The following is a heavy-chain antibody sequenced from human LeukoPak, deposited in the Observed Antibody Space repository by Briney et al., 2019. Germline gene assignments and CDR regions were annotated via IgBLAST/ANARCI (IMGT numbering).Heavy chain of an antibody. D-gene: IGHD3-10*01. V-gene: IGHV4-30-4*01. CDR2: IYYSGST. J-gene: IGHJ5*02. CDR3: ARKITVVRGVIIGWFDP. CDR1: GGSISSGDYY. Sequence: SQTLSLTCTVSGGSISSGDYYWSWIRQPPGKGLKWIGYIYYSGSTYYNPSLKSRVTISVDTSKNQFSLKLSPVTAADTAVYYCARKITVVRGVIIGWFDPWGQGTLVTVSS.